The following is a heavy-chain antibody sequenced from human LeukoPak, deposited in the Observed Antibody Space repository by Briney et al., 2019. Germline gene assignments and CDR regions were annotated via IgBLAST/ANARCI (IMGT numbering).Heavy chain of an antibody. V-gene: IGHV3-66*01. J-gene: IGHJ4*02. CDR1: GFTVSSNY. CDR3: ARAGILTGYYLGY. D-gene: IGHD3-9*01. CDR2: IYSGGST. Sequence: GGSLRLSCAASGFTVSSNYMSWVRQAPGRGLEWVSVIYSGGSTYNADSVKGRFTISRDNSKNTLYLQMNSLRAGDTAVYYCARAGILTGYYLGYWGQGTLVTVSS.